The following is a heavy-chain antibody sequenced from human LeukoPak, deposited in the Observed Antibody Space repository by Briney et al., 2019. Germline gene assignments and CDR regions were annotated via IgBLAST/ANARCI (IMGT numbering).Heavy chain of an antibody. J-gene: IGHJ3*02. D-gene: IGHD2-2*01. V-gene: IGHV1-69*13. CDR1: GYTFTSYA. Sequence: SVKVSCKASGYTFTSYAISWVRQAPGQGLEWMGGIIPIFGTANYAQKFQGRVTITADESTSTAYMELSSLRSEDTAVYYCARVHCSSTSCSILGAFDIRGQGTMVTVSS. CDR2: IIPIFGTA. CDR3: ARVHCSSTSCSILGAFDI.